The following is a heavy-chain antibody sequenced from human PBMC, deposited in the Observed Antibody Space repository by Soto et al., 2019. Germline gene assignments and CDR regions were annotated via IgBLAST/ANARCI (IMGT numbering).Heavy chain of an antibody. CDR2: IRAYNGNI. CDR1: GYMFISYG. CDR3: VRDLDGSGSYYTDY. V-gene: IGHV1-18*01. Sequence: ASVKVSFKASGYMFISYGTNWLRQARRQGLEWMGWIRAYNGNIKYAQTLQGRVTMTTDTSTSTAHMEMRSLRSDDTAVYYCVRDLDGSGSYYTDYWGPGTLVTVSS. J-gene: IGHJ4*02. D-gene: IGHD3-10*01.